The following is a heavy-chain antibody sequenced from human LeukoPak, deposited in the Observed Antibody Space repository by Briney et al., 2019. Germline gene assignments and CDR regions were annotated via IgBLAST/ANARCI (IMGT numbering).Heavy chain of an antibody. J-gene: IGHJ4*02. CDR2: MYHSGST. Sequence: SETLSLTCTVSGVSISSSNYYWGWICQPPGKGLEWIGSMYHSGSTYYNPSLKSRVTISVDTTKNQFFLKLSSETAADTAVYYCATITFGGVKGSYYFDYWGQGTLVTVSS. V-gene: IGHV4-39*01. CDR1: GVSISSSNYY. CDR3: ATITFGGVKGSYYFDY. D-gene: IGHD3-16*01.